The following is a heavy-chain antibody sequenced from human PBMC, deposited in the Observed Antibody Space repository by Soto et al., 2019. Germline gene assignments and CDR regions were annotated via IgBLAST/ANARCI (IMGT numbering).Heavy chain of an antibody. J-gene: IGHJ4*02. Sequence: QVQLVQSGAEVKKPGASVKVSCKASGYIFNNYGITWVRQAPGQGLEWMGGISANRTNTKYAQKFQGRVTMTTDTSTNPAHMALRSLRSSDTALYYCPRVAYDDFWTGDSYSDYWGQGALVTVSS. D-gene: IGHD3-3*01. CDR3: PRVAYDDFWTGDSYSDY. CDR1: GYIFNNYG. CDR2: ISANRTNT. V-gene: IGHV1-18*01.